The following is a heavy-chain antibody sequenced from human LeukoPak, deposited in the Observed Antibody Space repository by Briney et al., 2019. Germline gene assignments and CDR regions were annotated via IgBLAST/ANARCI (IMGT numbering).Heavy chain of an antibody. CDR1: GFSFGSYW. CDR3: ARENRDGYNPYNWFDP. D-gene: IGHD5-24*01. Sequence: GGSLRLSCAASGFSFGSYWMSWVRQAPGKGLEWVANIKQEGSEKFYADSVKGRFTISRDNAKNSLYLQTNSLRAEDTGIYYCARENRDGYNPYNWFDPWGQGTLVTVSS. J-gene: IGHJ5*02. CDR2: IKQEGSEK. V-gene: IGHV3-7*01.